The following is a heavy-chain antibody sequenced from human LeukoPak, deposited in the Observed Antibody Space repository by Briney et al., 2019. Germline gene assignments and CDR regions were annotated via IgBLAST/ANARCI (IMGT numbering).Heavy chain of an antibody. D-gene: IGHD3-10*01. V-gene: IGHV4-59*12. CDR2: IYYSGST. Sequence: PSETLSLTCTVSGGSISIYYWSWIRQPPGKGLEWLGYIYYSGSTNYNPSLKSRVTMSVDTSKNQFSLKLSSVTAADTAVYYCAREAMVRGAFDYWGQGTLVTVSS. CDR3: AREAMVRGAFDY. CDR1: GGSISIYY. J-gene: IGHJ4*02.